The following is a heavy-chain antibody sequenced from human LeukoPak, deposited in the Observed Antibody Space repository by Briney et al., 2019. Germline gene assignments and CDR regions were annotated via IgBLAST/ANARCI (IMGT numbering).Heavy chain of an antibody. J-gene: IGHJ4*02. CDR2: INWNGGST. V-gene: IGHV3-20*04. CDR1: GFTFDDYG. D-gene: IGHD5-18*01. Sequence: GGSLRLSCAASGFTFDDYGMSWVRQAPGKGLEWVSGINWNGGSTGYADSVKGRFTISRDNAKNSLYLQMNSPRAEDTALYYCARARGGYSYGYEGFDYWGQGTLVTVSS. CDR3: ARARGGYSYGYEGFDY.